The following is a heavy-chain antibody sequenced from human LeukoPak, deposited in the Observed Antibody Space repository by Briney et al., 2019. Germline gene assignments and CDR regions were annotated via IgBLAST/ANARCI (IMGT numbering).Heavy chain of an antibody. CDR3: ASGLELDY. V-gene: IGHV3-7*03. CDR2: IKEDGSEK. CDR1: GFTFSTSW. J-gene: IGHJ4*02. Sequence: GGSLRLSCAASGFTFSTSWMHWVRQAPGKGLEWVANIKEDGSEKYHADSVKGRFSISRDNPKNSLFLQMNSLRAEDTAVYYCASGLELDYWGQGTLVTVSP.